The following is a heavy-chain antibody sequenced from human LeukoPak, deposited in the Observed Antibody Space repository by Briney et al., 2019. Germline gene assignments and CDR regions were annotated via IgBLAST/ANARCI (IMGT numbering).Heavy chain of an antibody. J-gene: IGHJ6*02. CDR1: GYIFTNYY. V-gene: IGHV1-46*01. CDR3: TRADFGGNSDYYYYGMDV. Sequence: GASVKVSCKAAGYIFTNYYPHWVRQAPGQGLEWMGIINPGGGSTSYAQKFQGRVTMTRDTSTSTVYMELSSLRSEDTAVYYCTRADFGGNSDYYYYGMDVWGQGTTVTVSS. D-gene: IGHD4-23*01. CDR2: INPGGGST.